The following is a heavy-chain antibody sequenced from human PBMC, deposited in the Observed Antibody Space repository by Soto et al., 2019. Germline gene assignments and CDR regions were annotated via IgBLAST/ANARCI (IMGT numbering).Heavy chain of an antibody. Sequence: EVQLVESGGGLVQPGRSLRLSCAASGFTFNNYAMHWVRQAPGKGLEWVSGITWNSGSIGYADSVKGRFTISRDNAKNSLYLQMNSLRAEDTAFYYCAKDWRGSSSLPRIDYWGQGTLVTVSS. CDR3: AKDWRGSSSLPRIDY. J-gene: IGHJ4*02. CDR2: ITWNSGSI. D-gene: IGHD6-6*01. CDR1: GFTFNNYA. V-gene: IGHV3-9*01.